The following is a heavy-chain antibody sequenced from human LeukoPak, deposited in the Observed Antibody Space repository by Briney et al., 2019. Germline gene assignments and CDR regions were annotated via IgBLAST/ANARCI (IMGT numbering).Heavy chain of an antibody. CDR3: ASGSDSSGFGFDY. CDR1: GGTFSSYA. Sequence: SVKVSCKASGGTFSSYAISWVRQAPGQGLEWMGRIIPVFGTANYAQKFQGRVTITTDESTSTAYMELSSLRSEDTAVYYCASGSDSSGFGFDYWGQGTLVTVSS. V-gene: IGHV1-69*05. J-gene: IGHJ4*02. CDR2: IIPVFGTA. D-gene: IGHD3-22*01.